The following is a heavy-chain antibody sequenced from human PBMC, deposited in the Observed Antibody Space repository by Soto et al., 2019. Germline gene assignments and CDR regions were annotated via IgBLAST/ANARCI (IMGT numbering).Heavy chain of an antibody. J-gene: IGHJ4*02. V-gene: IGHV1-8*01. CDR1: GYTFSSYE. CDR3: ARFDCISTSRYSAGVY. Sequence: ASVKFSCTSSGYTFSSYEINWVRQAAGQGLEWMGWMNPNSGNTGYAQKFQGGVTMTRNTSISTAYMELSSLRSEDTAVYYCARFDCISTSRYSAGVYWSQRTRGTV. D-gene: IGHD2-2*01. CDR2: MNPNSGNT.